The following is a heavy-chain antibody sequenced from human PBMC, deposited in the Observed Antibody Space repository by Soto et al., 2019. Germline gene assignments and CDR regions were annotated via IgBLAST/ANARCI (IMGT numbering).Heavy chain of an antibody. Sequence: SVQVSCKASAGAFSSYAISWVRQAPGQALERMGGIIPIFGTANYAQKFQGSVTITADESTSTAYMELGSLRSEDTAVYYSARASYIAAAGKAFVYWGQRNLCIGSS. CDR1: AGAFSSYA. CDR2: IIPIFGTA. CDR3: ARASYIAAAGKAFVY. V-gene: IGHV1-69*13. D-gene: IGHD6-13*01. J-gene: IGHJ4*02.